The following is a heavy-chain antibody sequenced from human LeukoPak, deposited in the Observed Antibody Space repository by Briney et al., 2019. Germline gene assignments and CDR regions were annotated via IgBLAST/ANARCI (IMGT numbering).Heavy chain of an antibody. CDR3: ARSITIFGVATLGC. Sequence: GASVKVSCKASGYSFTSYYIHWVRQAPGQGLEWMAMINPSGGGSSTTYAQKFQGTLTLTRDMSTSTVYMELSSLRSEDTAVYYCARSITIFGVATLGCWGQGTLVTVSS. D-gene: IGHD3-3*01. J-gene: IGHJ4*02. V-gene: IGHV1-46*01. CDR1: GYSFTSYY. CDR2: INPSGGGSST.